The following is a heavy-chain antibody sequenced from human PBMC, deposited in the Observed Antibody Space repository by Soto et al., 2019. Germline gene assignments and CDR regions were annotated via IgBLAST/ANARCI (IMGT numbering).Heavy chain of an antibody. D-gene: IGHD1-26*01. CDR2: ISPSGVSP. CDR3: AKDPDLGSTSYFDY. J-gene: IGHJ4*02. CDR1: GFTFSDYG. Sequence: EAQLLESGGGLVQPGRSLRLSCAASGFTFSDYGMSWVRPAPGKGLEWVAAISPSGVSPYYTGSVKGRFTISRDNSKNSLYLQMNSLRAEHTAIYSRAKDPDLGSTSYFDYWGQGTLVTVSS. V-gene: IGHV3-23*01.